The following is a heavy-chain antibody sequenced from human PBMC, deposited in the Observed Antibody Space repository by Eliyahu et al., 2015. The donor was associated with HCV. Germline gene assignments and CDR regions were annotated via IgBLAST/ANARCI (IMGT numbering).Heavy chain of an antibody. CDR2: IHYSGST. Sequence: QVQLQESGPGLVKPSETLSLTCTXXGGSIXTYYWSWIRQPPGKGLXWIWXIHYSGSTNYNPSLXSRVTISVXTSKNQFSLNLTSVTAADTAVYYCASGGGGIAVAGTGGWFDPWGQGTLVTVSS. CDR3: ASGGGGIAVAGTGGWFDP. J-gene: IGHJ5*02. D-gene: IGHD6-19*01. V-gene: IGHV4-59*01. CDR1: GGSIXTYY.